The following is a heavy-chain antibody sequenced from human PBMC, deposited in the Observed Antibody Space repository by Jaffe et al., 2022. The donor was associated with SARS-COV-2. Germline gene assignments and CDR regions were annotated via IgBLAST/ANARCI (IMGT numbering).Heavy chain of an antibody. CDR2: ISWNSGSI. Sequence: EVQLVESGGGLVQPGRSLRLSCAASGFTFDDYAMHWVRQAPGKGLEWVSGISWNSGSIGYADSVKGRFTISRDNAKNSLYLQMNSLRAEDTALYYCAKDIGPKPAAISYFDYWGQGTLVTVSS. J-gene: IGHJ4*02. V-gene: IGHV3-9*01. CDR3: AKDIGPKPAAISYFDY. D-gene: IGHD2-2*02. CDR1: GFTFDDYA.